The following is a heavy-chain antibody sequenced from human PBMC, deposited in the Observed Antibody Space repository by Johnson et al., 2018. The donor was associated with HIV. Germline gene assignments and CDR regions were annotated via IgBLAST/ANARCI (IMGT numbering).Heavy chain of an antibody. CDR1: GFTFSDYY. CDR2: ISSSGSTI. V-gene: IGHV3-11*01. CDR3: TKGIVVGTPHDAFDI. D-gene: IGHD2-21*01. Sequence: QVQLVESGGGLVKPGGSLRLSCAASGFTFSDYYMSWIRQAPGKGLEWFSYISSSGSTIYYADSVKGRFTISRDNAKNSLYLQMNSLKPEDTALYYCTKGIVVGTPHDAFDIWGQGTMVTVSS. J-gene: IGHJ3*02.